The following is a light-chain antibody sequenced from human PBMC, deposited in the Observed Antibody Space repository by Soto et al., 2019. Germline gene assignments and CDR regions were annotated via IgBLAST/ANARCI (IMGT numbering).Light chain of an antibody. V-gene: IGKV3-15*01. CDR3: HQYNDGPGGT. CDR2: GAS. CDR1: QSVSTN. J-gene: IGKJ4*02. Sequence: EIVMTQSPATLSVSPGERATLSCRASQSVSTNLAWYQHKPGQAPRLLIFGASTRATGIPVRFSGSGSGRQLTLTISSLQSEDFAVYYCHQYNDGPGGTLGRGTKVGIK.